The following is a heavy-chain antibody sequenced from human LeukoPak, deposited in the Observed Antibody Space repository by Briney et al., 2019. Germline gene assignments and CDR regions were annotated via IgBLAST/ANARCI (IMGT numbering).Heavy chain of an antibody. J-gene: IGHJ4*02. CDR1: GGTFSSYA. CDR3: AREVYSYGAIDH. CDR2: IIPIFGTA. V-gene: IGHV1-69*13. Sequence: VASVKVSCKASGGTFSSYAISWVRQAPGQGLEWMGGIIPIFGTANYAQKFQGRVTITADESTSTAYMELSSLRSEDTAVYYCAREVYSYGAIDHWGQGTLVTVSS. D-gene: IGHD5-18*01.